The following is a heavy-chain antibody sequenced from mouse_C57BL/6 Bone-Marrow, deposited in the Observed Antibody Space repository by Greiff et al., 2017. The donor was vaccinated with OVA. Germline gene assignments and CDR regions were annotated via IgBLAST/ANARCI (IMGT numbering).Heavy chain of an antibody. D-gene: IGHD2-4*01. CDR2: IRNKANGYTT. CDR1: GFTFTDYY. J-gene: IGHJ2*01. V-gene: IGHV7-3*01. Sequence: EVQVVESGGGLVQPGGSLSLSCAASGFTFTDYYMSWVRQPPGKALEWLGFIRNKANGYTTEYSASVKGRFTISRDNSQSILYLQMNALRAEDSATYYCARYTRLRAYYFGYWGQGTTLTVSS. CDR3: ARYTRLRAYYFGY.